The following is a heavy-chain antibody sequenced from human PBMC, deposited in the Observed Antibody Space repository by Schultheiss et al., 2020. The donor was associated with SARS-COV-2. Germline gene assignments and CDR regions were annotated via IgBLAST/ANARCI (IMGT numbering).Heavy chain of an antibody. CDR2: ISSSSSYT. Sequence: GESLKISCAASGFTYSDYYMSWIRQAPGKGLEWVSYISSSSSYTNYADSVKGRFTISRDNAKNSLYLQMNSLRADDTAVFYCARDLQREGQLQLGVGYYYAMDVWGQGTTVTVSS. D-gene: IGHD2-2*01. V-gene: IGHV3-11*06. J-gene: IGHJ6*02. CDR1: GFTYSDYY. CDR3: ARDLQREGQLQLGVGYYYAMDV.